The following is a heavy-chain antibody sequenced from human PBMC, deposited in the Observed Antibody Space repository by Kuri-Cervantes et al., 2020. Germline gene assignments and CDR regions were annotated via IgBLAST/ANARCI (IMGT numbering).Heavy chain of an antibody. CDR2: IHYSGST. V-gene: IGHV4-61*01. J-gene: IGHJ3*02. CDR1: GGSVTSRTYY. CDR3: ARVLSVAGAFDI. Sequence: SETLSLTCIVSGGSVTSRTYYWSWIRQPPGKGLEWIGYIHYSGSTNYNPSLKSRVTISLDTSKNQFSLKLSSVTAADTAVYYCARVLSVAGAFDIWGQGTMVTVSS. D-gene: IGHD6-19*01.